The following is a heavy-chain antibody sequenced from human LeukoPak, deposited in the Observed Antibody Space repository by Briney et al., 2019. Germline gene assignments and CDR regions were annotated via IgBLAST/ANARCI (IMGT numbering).Heavy chain of an antibody. D-gene: IGHD3-10*01. V-gene: IGHV1-18*04. J-gene: IGHJ4*02. CDR1: GYTFTSYG. CDR3: ARDRPRNYYYGSGSCYQNDY. CDR2: ISAYNGNT. Sequence: ASVKVSCKASGYTFTSYGISWVRQAPGQGLEWMGWISAYNGNTNYAQKLQGRVTMTTDTSASTAYMELRSLRSDDTAVYYCARDRPRNYYYGSGSCYQNDYWGQGTLVTVSS.